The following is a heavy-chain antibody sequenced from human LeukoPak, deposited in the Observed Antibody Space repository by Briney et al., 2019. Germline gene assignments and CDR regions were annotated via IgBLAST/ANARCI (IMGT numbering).Heavy chain of an antibody. CDR1: GYTFTGYY. CDR2: INPNSGGT. CDR3: ARGRGITMVRGVVDY. D-gene: IGHD3-10*01. V-gene: IGHV1-2*02. J-gene: IGHJ4*02. Sequence: ASVKVSCKASGYTFTGYYMHWVRQAPGQGLEWMGWINPNSGGTNYAQKFQGRVTMTRDTSISTAYMELSRLRSDDTAVYYCARGRGITMVRGVVDYWGQETLVTVSS.